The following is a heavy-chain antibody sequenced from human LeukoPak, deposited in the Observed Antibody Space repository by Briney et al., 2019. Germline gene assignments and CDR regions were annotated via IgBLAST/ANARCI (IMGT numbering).Heavy chain of an antibody. CDR3: ARDLRHHSGIAVSPFDY. CDR1: RYSFTRCY. Sequence: ASVKVSCKASRYSFTRCYLHWMRQAPGQGPEWMGIINPSDDTTTHAQKFQGRVTMTSAPSTSTVYMELSSLISEDTAVYYCARDLRHHSGIAVSPFDYWGQGTLVTVSS. J-gene: IGHJ4*02. CDR2: INPSDDTT. D-gene: IGHD6-19*01. V-gene: IGHV1-46*01.